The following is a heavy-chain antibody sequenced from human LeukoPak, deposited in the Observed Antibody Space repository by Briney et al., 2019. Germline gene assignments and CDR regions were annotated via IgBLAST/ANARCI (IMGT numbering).Heavy chain of an antibody. CDR3: ARGFDIVVVPAAPARDYYYYMDV. Sequence: ASVKVSCKASGYTFTSYDINWVRQATGQGLEWMGWMNPNSGNTGYAQKFQGRVTMTRNTPISTAYMELSSLRSEDTAVYYCARGFDIVVVPAAPARDYYYYMDVWGKGTTVTVSS. J-gene: IGHJ6*03. D-gene: IGHD2-2*01. CDR2: MNPNSGNT. CDR1: GYTFTSYD. V-gene: IGHV1-8*01.